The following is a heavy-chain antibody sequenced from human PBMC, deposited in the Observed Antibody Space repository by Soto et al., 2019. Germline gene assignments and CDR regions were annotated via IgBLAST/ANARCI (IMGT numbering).Heavy chain of an antibody. CDR3: AREAAGSYNWFDP. D-gene: IGHD6-13*01. Sequence: QVQLVQSGAEVKKPGASVKVSCKASGYTFTGYYMHWVRQAPGQGLEWMGWINPNSGGTNYAQKFQGRVNMTRDTSHSKAYMELSRLRSDDTAVYYCAREAAGSYNWFDPWGQGTLVTVSS. CDR2: INPNSGGT. V-gene: IGHV1-2*02. CDR1: GYTFTGYY. J-gene: IGHJ5*02.